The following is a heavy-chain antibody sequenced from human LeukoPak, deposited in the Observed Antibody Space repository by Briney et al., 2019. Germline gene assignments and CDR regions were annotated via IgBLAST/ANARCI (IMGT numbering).Heavy chain of an antibody. D-gene: IGHD6-13*01. J-gene: IGHJ5*02. CDR1: GYTFTSYA. Sequence: ASVKVSCKASGYTFTSYAMHWVRQAPGQRLEWMGWINAGNGNTKYSQEFQGRVTITRDTSASTAYMELSSLRSEDTAVYYCAIGRIAAASYNWFDPWGQGTLVTVSS. CDR3: AIGRIAAASYNWFDP. V-gene: IGHV1-3*03. CDR2: INAGNGNT.